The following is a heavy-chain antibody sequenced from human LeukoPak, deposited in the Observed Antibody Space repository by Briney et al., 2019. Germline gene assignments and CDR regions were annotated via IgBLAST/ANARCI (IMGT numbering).Heavy chain of an antibody. J-gene: IGHJ5*02. CDR2: IYTSGST. CDR3: ARDSLTPYGSGSYYSYNWFDP. Sequence: SETLSLTCTVSGGSISSYYWSWIRQPAGKGLEWIGRIYTSGSTNYNPSLKSRVTMSVDTSKNQFSLKLSSVTAADTAVYYCARDSLTPYGSGSYYSYNWFDPWGQGTLVTVSS. CDR1: GGSISSYY. V-gene: IGHV4-4*07. D-gene: IGHD3-10*01.